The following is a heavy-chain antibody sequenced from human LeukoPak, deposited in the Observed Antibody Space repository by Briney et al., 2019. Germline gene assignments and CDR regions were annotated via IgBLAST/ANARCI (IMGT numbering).Heavy chain of an antibody. CDR1: GFTFDSYG. Sequence: GGSLRLSCAASGFTFDSYGMHWVRQAPGKGLEWVSAISGSGGSTYYADSVKGRFTISRDNSKNTLYLQMNSLRAEDTAVYYCAKAGGSYPRGNFDYWGQGTLVTVSS. J-gene: IGHJ4*02. D-gene: IGHD1-26*01. V-gene: IGHV3-23*01. CDR3: AKAGGSYPRGNFDY. CDR2: ISGSGGST.